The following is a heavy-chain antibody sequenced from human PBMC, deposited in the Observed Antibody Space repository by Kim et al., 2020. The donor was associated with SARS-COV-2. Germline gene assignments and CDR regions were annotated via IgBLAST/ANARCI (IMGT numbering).Heavy chain of an antibody. CDR3: ARADRIALGGGFDS. V-gene: IGHV4-31*03. Sequence: SETLSLTCTVSGGSISGGCYYWSWIRQHPGKGLEWIGYIYYSGSTYYNPSLKSRVTISVDTSKNQFSLKLSSVTAADTAVYYCARADRIALGGGFDSWGQGTLVTVSS. CDR2: IYYSGST. D-gene: IGHD6-19*01. J-gene: IGHJ4*02. CDR1: GGSISGGCYY.